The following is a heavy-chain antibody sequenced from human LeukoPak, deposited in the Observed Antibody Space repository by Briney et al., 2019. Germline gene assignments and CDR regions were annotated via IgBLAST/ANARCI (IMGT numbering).Heavy chain of an antibody. V-gene: IGHV3-9*01. J-gene: IGHJ4*02. D-gene: IGHD5-12*01. CDR2: ISWNSGSI. CDR1: GFTFNDYA. Sequence: GGSLRLSCAASGFTFNDYAIHWVRQAPGKGLEWVSGISWNSGSIGYADSVKGRFTISRDNAKNSLYLQMNSLRAEDTAVYYSARDRQVHTSVDSVEYWGQGALVTVSS. CDR3: ARDRQVHTSVDSVEY.